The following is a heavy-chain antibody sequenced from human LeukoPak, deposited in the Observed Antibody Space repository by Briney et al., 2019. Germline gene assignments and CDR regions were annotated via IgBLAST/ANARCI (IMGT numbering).Heavy chain of an antibody. CDR2: ISSNGVNT. Sequence: GGSLRLSCSASGFTFSSHAMYWVRQAPGKGLEYVCAISSNGVNTYYAESVKGRFTISRDNSKNTLYLQMSSLRAEDTAVYYCVGCVKISPSGMATIPFDYWGQGTPVTVYS. V-gene: IGHV3-64D*09. J-gene: IGHJ4*02. D-gene: IGHD5-24*01. CDR3: VGCVKISPSGMATIPFDY. CDR1: GFTFSSHA.